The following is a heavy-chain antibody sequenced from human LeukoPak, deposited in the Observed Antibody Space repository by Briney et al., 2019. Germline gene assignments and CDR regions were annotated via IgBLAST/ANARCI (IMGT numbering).Heavy chain of an antibody. D-gene: IGHD3-10*01. CDR1: GGSISSGGYY. Sequence: PSETLSLTCTVSGGSISSGGYYWRWIRQHPGKGLEWIGYIYYSGSTYYNPSLKSRVTISVDTSKNQFSLKLSSVTAADTAVYYCARDRGLRWFDPWGQGTLVTVSS. V-gene: IGHV4-31*03. J-gene: IGHJ5*02. CDR3: ARDRGLRWFDP. CDR2: IYYSGST.